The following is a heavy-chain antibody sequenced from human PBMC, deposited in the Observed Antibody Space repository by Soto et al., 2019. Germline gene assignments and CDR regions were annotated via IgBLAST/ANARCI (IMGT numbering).Heavy chain of an antibody. CDR3: ARGWGRIFDY. Sequence: QVQLQQWGAGLLKPSETLSLTCTVYGGSFSGYYWSWIRQPPGKGLEWIGEINHSGSPNYNPSLKSRVTISVDTSKTQFALKLSSVTAADTAVYYCARGWGRIFDYWGQGTLVTVSS. CDR2: INHSGSP. J-gene: IGHJ4*02. CDR1: GGSFSGYY. V-gene: IGHV4-34*01. D-gene: IGHD7-27*01.